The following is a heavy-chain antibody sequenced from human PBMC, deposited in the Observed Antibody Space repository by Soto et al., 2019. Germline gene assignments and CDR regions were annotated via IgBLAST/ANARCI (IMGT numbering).Heavy chain of an antibody. CDR2: INPDGGAT. D-gene: IGHD3-10*01. V-gene: IGHV1-46*01. CDR3: AKGRRNTF. J-gene: IGHJ4*02. CDR1: GYTFSFDY. Sequence: QVQLLQSGAEVKKPGASVKISCKASGYTFSFDYLSWVRRAPGQGLQWMGKINPDGGATTYAQSFQGRVSITSDASTDTVYMELSSLTSDDTAVYYCAKGRRNTFWGQGTLVSVSS.